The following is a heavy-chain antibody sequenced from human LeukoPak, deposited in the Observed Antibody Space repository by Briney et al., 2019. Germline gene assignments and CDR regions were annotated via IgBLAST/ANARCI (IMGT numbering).Heavy chain of an antibody. CDR2: IYYSGT. J-gene: IGHJ4*02. CDR3: ARSSSGYIHDY. D-gene: IGHD3-22*01. V-gene: IGHV4-59*01. Sequence: SETLSLTCTVSGGSISSYYWSWIRQPPGKGLEWIGYIYYSGTNYNPSLKSRVTISVNTSKNQFSLKLSSVTVADTAVYYCARSSSGYIHDYWGQGTLVTVSS. CDR1: GGSISSYY.